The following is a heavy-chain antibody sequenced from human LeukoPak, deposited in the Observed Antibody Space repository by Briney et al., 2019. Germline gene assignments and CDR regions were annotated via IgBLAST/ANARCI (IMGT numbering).Heavy chain of an antibody. CDR2: ISYDGSNK. V-gene: IGHV3-30-3*01. CDR1: GFTFSSYA. Sequence: PGGSLRLSCAASGFTFSSYAMHWVRQAPGKGLEWVAVISYDGSNKYYADSVKGRFTISRDNSKNTLYLQMNSLRAEDTAVYYCEPPGGYFDYWGQGTLVTVSS. CDR3: EPPGGYFDY. J-gene: IGHJ4*02. D-gene: IGHD3-10*01.